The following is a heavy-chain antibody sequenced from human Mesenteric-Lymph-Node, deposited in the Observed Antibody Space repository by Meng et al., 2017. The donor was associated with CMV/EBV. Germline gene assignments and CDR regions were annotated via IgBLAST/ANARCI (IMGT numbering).Heavy chain of an antibody. CDR3: ARENTMVRGPDY. CDR1: GGSVSSGSYY. CDR2: IYYSGST. J-gene: IGHJ4*02. V-gene: IGHV4-61*01. Sequence: SETLSLTCTVSGGSVSSGSYYWSWIRQPPGKGLEWIGYIYYSGSTNYNPSLKSRVTISVDTSKNQFSLKLSSVTAADTAVYYCARENTMVRGPDYWGQGTLVTVSS. D-gene: IGHD3-10*01.